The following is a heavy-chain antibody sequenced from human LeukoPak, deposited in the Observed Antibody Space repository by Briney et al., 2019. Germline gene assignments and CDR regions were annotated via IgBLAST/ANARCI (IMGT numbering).Heavy chain of an antibody. J-gene: IGHJ4*02. V-gene: IGHV3-30*18. CDR1: GFTFSSYG. D-gene: IGHD2-2*01. CDR3: AKEDIVVVPAAFDY. Sequence: GGSLRLSCAASGFTFSSYGMHWVRQAPGKGLEWVAVISYDGSNKYYADSVKGRFTISRDNSKNTLYLQMNSLRAEDTAVYYCAKEDIVVVPAAFDYWGQGTLVTVSS. CDR2: ISYDGSNK.